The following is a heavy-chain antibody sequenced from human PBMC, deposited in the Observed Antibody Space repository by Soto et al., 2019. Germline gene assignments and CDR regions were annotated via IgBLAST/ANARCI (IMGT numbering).Heavy chain of an antibody. Sequence: GGSLRLSCAASGFSFSDYAMNWVRQAPGEGLEWVSYISSSSNSIYYADSVKGRFTISRDNAKNSLYLQMNSLRAEDTAVYYCARDPAMVYFDYWGQGT. V-gene: IGHV3-48*01. D-gene: IGHD5-18*01. CDR2: ISSSSNSI. CDR1: GFSFSDYA. CDR3: ARDPAMVYFDY. J-gene: IGHJ4*02.